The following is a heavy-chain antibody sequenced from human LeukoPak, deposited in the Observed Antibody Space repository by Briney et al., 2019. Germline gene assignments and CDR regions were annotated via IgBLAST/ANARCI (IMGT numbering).Heavy chain of an antibody. J-gene: IGHJ6*02. Sequence: GGSLRLSCAASGFSVSTYAMSWVRQAPGKGLEWVSVIYSGGSTNYADSVKGRFTISRDNSKNTLYLQMNSLRAEDTAVYYCARISVLWYFYAMDVWGQGTTVTVSS. CDR1: GFSVSTYA. CDR3: ARISVLWYFYAMDV. D-gene: IGHD3-10*01. V-gene: IGHV3-66*01. CDR2: IYSGGST.